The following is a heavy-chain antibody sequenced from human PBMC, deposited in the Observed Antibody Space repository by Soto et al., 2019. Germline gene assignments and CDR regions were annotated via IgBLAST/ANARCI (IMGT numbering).Heavy chain of an antibody. CDR1: GFTFSSYG. Sequence: LRLSCAASGFTFSSYGMHWVRQAPGKGLEWVAVISYDGSNKYYADSVKGRFTISRDNSKNTLYLQMNSLRAEDTAVYYCAKDLRPMYSSGWYDYWGQGTLVTVSS. CDR2: ISYDGSNK. CDR3: AKDLRPMYSSGWYDY. J-gene: IGHJ4*02. D-gene: IGHD6-19*01. V-gene: IGHV3-30*18.